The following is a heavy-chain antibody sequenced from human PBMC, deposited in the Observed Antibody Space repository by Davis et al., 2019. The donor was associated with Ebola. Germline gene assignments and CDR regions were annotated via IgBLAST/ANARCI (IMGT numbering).Heavy chain of an antibody. Sequence: PSETLSLTCSVSGGSIDKSSYHWSWIRQPPGQGLQWIGEIHSRGSTNYNPSFKSRLTISVDTSKNQYSLKLTSVTAADTAIYYCARAHSFPMGWGQGTLVTVSS. CDR3: ARAHSFPMG. CDR2: IHSRGST. D-gene: IGHD3-16*02. J-gene: IGHJ4*02. V-gene: IGHV4-39*07. CDR1: GGSIDKSSYH.